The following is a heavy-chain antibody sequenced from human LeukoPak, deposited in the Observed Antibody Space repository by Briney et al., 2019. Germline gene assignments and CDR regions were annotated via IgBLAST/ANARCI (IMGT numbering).Heavy chain of an antibody. V-gene: IGHV3-21*06. CDR2: IGFTTSYI. Sequence: GGSLRLSCVGSGFTFSSHGMNWVPQAPGKGGLEWVSSIGFTTSYIYYADSGKGRFTICKDKAKNSVYLQMNSLRAEDTAIYYCVRYVRDVRHNHYYMDVWGKGTTVTVSS. J-gene: IGHJ6*03. CDR1: GFTFSSHG. D-gene: IGHD1-1*01. CDR3: VRYVRDVRHNHYYMDV.